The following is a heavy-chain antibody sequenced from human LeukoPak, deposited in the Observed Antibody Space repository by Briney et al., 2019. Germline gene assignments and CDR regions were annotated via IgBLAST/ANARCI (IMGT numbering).Heavy chain of an antibody. J-gene: IGHJ6*03. Sequence: SVKVSCKASGGTFSSYAISWVRQAPGQELEWMGGIIPIFGTANYAQKFQGRVTITTDKSTSTAYMELSSLRSEDTAVYYCARVPGSSVSPYYYYYYMDVWGKGTTVTISS. V-gene: IGHV1-69*05. CDR1: GGTFSSYA. CDR3: ARVPGSSVSPYYYYYYMDV. D-gene: IGHD5/OR15-5a*01. CDR2: IIPIFGTA.